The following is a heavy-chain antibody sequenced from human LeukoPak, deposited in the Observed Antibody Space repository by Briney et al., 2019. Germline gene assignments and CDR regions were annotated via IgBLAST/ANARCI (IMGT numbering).Heavy chain of an antibody. CDR3: ASSKPPAHNRIAVAGTDY. CDR1: GGSISSYY. J-gene: IGHJ4*02. D-gene: IGHD6-19*01. V-gene: IGHV4-4*07. CDR2: IYISGST. Sequence: PSETLSLTCTVSGGSISSYYWSWIRQPAGKGLEWIGRIYISGSTNYNPPLKSRVTISVDTSKNQFSLKLSSVTAADTAVYYCASSKPPAHNRIAVAGTDYWGQGTLVTVSS.